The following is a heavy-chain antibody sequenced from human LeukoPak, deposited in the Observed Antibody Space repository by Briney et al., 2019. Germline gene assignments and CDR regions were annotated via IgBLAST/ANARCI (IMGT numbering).Heavy chain of an antibody. CDR2: INHSGST. J-gene: IGHJ5*02. Sequence: SETLSLTCAVYGGSFSGYYWSWIRRPPGKGLEWIGEINHSGSTNYNPSLKSRVTISVDTSKNQFSLKLSSVTAADTAVYYCARDRIAYYDKGGFDPWGQGTLVTVSS. V-gene: IGHV4-34*01. D-gene: IGHD3-22*01. CDR1: GGSFSGYY. CDR3: ARDRIAYYDKGGFDP.